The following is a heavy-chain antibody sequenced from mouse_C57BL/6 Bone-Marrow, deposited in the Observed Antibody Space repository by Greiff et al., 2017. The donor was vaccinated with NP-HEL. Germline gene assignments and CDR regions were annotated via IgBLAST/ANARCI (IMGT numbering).Heavy chain of an antibody. CDR3: ARGAYYSNYGFAY. J-gene: IGHJ3*01. Sequence: VKLQQPGAELVKPGASVKLSCKASGYTFTSYWMHWVKQRPGQGLEWIGMIHPNSGSTNYNEKFKSKATLTVDKSSSTAYMQLSSLTSEDSAVYYCARGAYYSNYGFAYWGQGTLVTVSA. D-gene: IGHD2-5*01. CDR2: IHPNSGST. V-gene: IGHV1-64*01. CDR1: GYTFTSYW.